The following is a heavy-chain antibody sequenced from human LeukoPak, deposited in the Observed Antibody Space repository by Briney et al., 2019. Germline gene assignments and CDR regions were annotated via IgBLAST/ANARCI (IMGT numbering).Heavy chain of an antibody. Sequence: GASVKVSCKASGYTFTSYDINWVRQATGQGLEWMGWVNPNSANTGYAQKFQGRITMTRNTSISTVYMELSSLISEDTAVYYCARGNRNCSGGSCYEAFDYWGQGTLVTVSS. CDR2: VNPNSANT. V-gene: IGHV1-8*01. J-gene: IGHJ4*02. CDR3: ARGNRNCSGGSCYEAFDY. CDR1: GYTFTSYD. D-gene: IGHD2-15*01.